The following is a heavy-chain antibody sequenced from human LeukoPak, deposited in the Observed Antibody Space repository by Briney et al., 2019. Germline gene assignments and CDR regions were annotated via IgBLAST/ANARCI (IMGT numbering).Heavy chain of an antibody. CDR1: GFTVSSNY. CDR3: ARDGFPWGTVTVGGAFDI. D-gene: IGHD4-17*01. V-gene: IGHV4-34*01. Sequence: PGGSLRLSCAASGFTVSSNYMSWVRQAPGKGLEWIGEINHSGSTNYNPSLKSRVTISVDTSKNQFSLKLSSVTAADTAVYYCARDGFPWGTVTVGGAFDIWGQGTMVTVSS. CDR2: INHSGST. J-gene: IGHJ3*02.